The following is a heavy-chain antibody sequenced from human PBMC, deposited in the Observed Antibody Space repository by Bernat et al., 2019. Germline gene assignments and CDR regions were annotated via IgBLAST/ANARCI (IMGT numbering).Heavy chain of an antibody. D-gene: IGHD4-23*01. CDR2: INSKSGGT. CDR3: AKDVTVAAFWEFDF. V-gene: IGHV1-2*06. Sequence: QVQLVQSGAEVKKPGASVIVSCKASGYTFTDSFIQWVRQAPGQGLEWMGRINSKSGGTTYGMKLQGRVTMTRDTSISTAYMELSSLRSDDTAVYYCAKDVTVAAFWEFDFWGRGTQVTVSS. J-gene: IGHJ4*02. CDR1: GYTFTDSF.